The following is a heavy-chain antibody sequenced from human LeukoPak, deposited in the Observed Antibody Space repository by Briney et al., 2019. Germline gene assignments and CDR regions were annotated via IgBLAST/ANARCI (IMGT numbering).Heavy chain of an antibody. CDR1: GGSISSYY. V-gene: IGHV4-59*01. CDR2: IYYSGSI. CDR3: ARDRGITRFDI. J-gene: IGHJ3*02. Sequence: SETLSLTCTVSGGSISSYYWSWIRQPPGKGLEWIGYIYYSGSINYNPSLKSRVTISVDTSKNQFSLKLSSVTAADTAVYYCARDRGITRFDIWGQGTMVTVSS. D-gene: IGHD3-10*01.